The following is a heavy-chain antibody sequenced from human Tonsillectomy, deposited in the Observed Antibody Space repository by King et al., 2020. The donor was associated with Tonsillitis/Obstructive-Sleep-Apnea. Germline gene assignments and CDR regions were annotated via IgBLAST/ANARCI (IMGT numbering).Heavy chain of an antibody. D-gene: IGHD6-19*01. CDR2: ISSSSSTI. J-gene: IGHJ4*02. Sequence: VQLVESGGGLVQPGGSLRLSCAASGFTFSSYSMNWVRQAPGKGLEWVSYISSSSSTIYYADSVKARFTISRDKAKTSLYLQMNSLRDEDTAVYYCARAGQWLAPGGGYYFDYWGQGTLVTVSS. CDR1: GFTFSSYS. V-gene: IGHV3-48*02. CDR3: ARAGQWLAPGGGYYFDY.